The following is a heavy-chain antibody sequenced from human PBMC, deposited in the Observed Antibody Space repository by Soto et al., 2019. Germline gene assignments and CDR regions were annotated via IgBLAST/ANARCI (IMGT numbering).Heavy chain of an antibody. D-gene: IGHD1-26*01. CDR2: VNPDGSTT. J-gene: IGHJ5*02. Sequence: EVQLVESGGGLVQPGGSLRLSCAASKFSFSGYWMHWVRQAPGKGLMWVSRVNPDGSTTTYADSVKGRFTISRDNAKNTVFLQMNSLRDDDTAVYYCAKVASGSYDWFDPWGQGTLVTVSS. CDR1: KFSFSGYW. CDR3: AKVASGSYDWFDP. V-gene: IGHV3-74*01.